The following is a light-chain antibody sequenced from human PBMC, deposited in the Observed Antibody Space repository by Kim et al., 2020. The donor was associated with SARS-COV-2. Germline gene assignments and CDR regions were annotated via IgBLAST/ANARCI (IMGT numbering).Light chain of an antibody. J-gene: IGLJ3*02. V-gene: IGLV2-14*03. Sequence: QSITISCTGTSSDVGGYNYVSWYQKHPGKAPKVMIYDVSKRPSGVSNSFPGNKSGNTASLNISGLQAEDEADYYCSSYTSSSIWVFGGGTQMAVL. CDR2: DVS. CDR3: SSYTSSSIWV. CDR1: SSDVGGYNY.